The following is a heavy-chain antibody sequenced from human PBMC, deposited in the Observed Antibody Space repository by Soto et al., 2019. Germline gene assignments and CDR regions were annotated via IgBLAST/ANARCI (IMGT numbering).Heavy chain of an antibody. CDR2: ISSSGSTI. Sequence: LRLSCAASGFTFSSYEMNWVRQAPGKGLEWVPYISSSGSTIYYADSVKGRFTISRDNAKNSLYLQMNSLRAEDTAVYYCATSAAGYYYGMDVWGQGTTVTVSS. V-gene: IGHV3-48*03. CDR3: ATSAAGYYYGMDV. D-gene: IGHD6-13*01. CDR1: GFTFSSYE. J-gene: IGHJ6*02.